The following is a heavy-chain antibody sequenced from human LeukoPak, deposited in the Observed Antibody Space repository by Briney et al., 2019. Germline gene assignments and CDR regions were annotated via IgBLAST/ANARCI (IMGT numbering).Heavy chain of an antibody. CDR1: GFTFSSYA. CDR3: AKSDVVAAVYYGKDV. CDR2: LRVSGGDT. Sequence: GGSLSLSCAAAGFTFSSYAMNWVRQAPGRGLEWLSVLRVSGGDTYYADSVKGRFTISRDNSKNTLYLQMISLRAEDTAIYYCAKSDVVAAVYYGKDVWGQGTRVTVSS. D-gene: IGHD2-2*01. V-gene: IGHV3-23*01. J-gene: IGHJ6*02.